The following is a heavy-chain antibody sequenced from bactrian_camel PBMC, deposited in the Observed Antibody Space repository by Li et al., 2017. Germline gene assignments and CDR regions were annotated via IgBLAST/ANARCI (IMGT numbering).Heavy chain of an antibody. CDR2: IYTGTDRT. CDR1: VDTNSRYC. CDR3: AAAVCAVGRVIAAADGYQY. D-gene: IGHD1*01. V-gene: IGHV3S40*01. Sequence: VQLVESGGGSVQDGGSLRLSCKFSVDTNSRYCMGWVRQAPGKGREGVASIYTGTDRTYYDDSVKGRFAIWQDNAKATVYLEINYLRPEDTAMYYCAAAVCAVGRVIAAADGYQYWGRGTQVTVS. J-gene: IGHJ4*01.